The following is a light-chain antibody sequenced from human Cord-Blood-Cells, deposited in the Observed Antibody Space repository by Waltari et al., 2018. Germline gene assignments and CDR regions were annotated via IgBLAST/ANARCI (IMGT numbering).Light chain of an antibody. Sequence: DIQMTQSPSTLSASVGDIVTITCRASHSLSSWLAWYQQKPGKAPKLLIYKAYSLESGVPSRFSGSGSGTEFTLTISSLQPDDFATYYCQQYNSYSRTFGQGTKVEIK. CDR2: KAY. J-gene: IGKJ1*01. V-gene: IGKV1-5*03. CDR1: HSLSSW. CDR3: QQYNSYSRT.